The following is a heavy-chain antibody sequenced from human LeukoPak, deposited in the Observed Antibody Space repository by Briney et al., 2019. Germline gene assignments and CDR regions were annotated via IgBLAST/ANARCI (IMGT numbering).Heavy chain of an antibody. D-gene: IGHD5-18*01. CDR2: IITFRNII. CDR3: AGRIVDTATLFDY. V-gene: IGHV1-69*04. CDR1: GGSNYV. Sequence: SVKVSCKASGGSNYVISWVRQAPGQGLEWMGRIITFRNIIDYAQNFQDRVTITADKSTSTAYMELSSLRSEDTAVYYCAGRIVDTATLFDYWGQGSLVTVSS. J-gene: IGHJ4*02.